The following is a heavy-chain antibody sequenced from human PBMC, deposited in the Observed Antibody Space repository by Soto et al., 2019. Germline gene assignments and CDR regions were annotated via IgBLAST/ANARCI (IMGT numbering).Heavy chain of an antibody. D-gene: IGHD3-10*01. Sequence: SETLSLTCTVSGGSISSGGYYWSWIRQHPGKGLEWIGYIYYSGSTYYNPSLKSRVTISVDTSKNQFSLKLSSVTAADTAVYYCARLLWFGELSDNWFDPWGQGTLVTVS. CDR1: GGSISSGGYY. V-gene: IGHV4-31*03. CDR2: IYYSGST. J-gene: IGHJ5*02. CDR3: ARLLWFGELSDNWFDP.